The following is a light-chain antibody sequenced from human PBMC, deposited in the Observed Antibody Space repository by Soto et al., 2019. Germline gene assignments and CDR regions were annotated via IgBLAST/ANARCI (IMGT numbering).Light chain of an antibody. Sequence: QAVVTRPPSASGAPGQWVTISCSGSRSNIGSHYISWYQHLPGTAPKLLIYKDSQRPSGVPDRFSGSKSGTSASLAIGGLRSEDEGSYYCATWDDSLGRRVLFGGGTKLTVL. J-gene: IGLJ3*02. V-gene: IGLV1-47*01. CDR3: ATWDDSLGRRVL. CDR2: KDS. CDR1: RSNIGSHY.